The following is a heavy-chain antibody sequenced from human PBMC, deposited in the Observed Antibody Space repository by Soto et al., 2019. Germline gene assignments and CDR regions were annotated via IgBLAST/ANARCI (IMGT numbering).Heavy chain of an antibody. CDR1: GYTFTGYY. J-gene: IGHJ6*02. D-gene: IGHD6-6*01. V-gene: IGHV1-2*02. Sequence: GASVKVSCKASGYTFTGYYMHWVRQAPGQGLEWMGWINPNSGATNYAQKFQGRVTMTRDTSMSTAYMELSRLRSDDTAVYYCASVGGGARPKGLLSMDVWGQGTTVTVSS. CDR3: ASVGGGARPKGLLSMDV. CDR2: INPNSGAT.